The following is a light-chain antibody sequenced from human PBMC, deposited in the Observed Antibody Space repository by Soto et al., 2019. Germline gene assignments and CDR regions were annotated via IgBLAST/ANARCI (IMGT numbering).Light chain of an antibody. V-gene: IGLV2-14*01. Sequence: QSVLTQPASVSGSPGQSITISCTGTSSDVGGYNYVSWYQHHPGKAPKLMIYEVSNRPSGVSNRFSGSKSGNTASLTISGLQAEDEADYYCSSYSISNTLGVFGGGTKLTVL. CDR1: SSDVGGYNY. CDR3: SSYSISNTLGV. CDR2: EVS. J-gene: IGLJ2*01.